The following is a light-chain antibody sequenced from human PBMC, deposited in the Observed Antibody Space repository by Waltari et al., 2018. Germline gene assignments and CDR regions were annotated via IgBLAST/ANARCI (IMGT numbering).Light chain of an antibody. CDR3: QQYDNLPLT. CDR1: QDINDY. V-gene: IGKV1-33*01. J-gene: IGKJ4*01. CDR2: DAS. Sequence: IQMTQSPSSLSASVGDRLTLTCQASQDINDYLNWYQQKPGKPPRLLIYDASNVDTGVPSRFSGSGSGTDFTLTISSLQPEDFATYYCQQYDNLPLTFGGGTKVEI.